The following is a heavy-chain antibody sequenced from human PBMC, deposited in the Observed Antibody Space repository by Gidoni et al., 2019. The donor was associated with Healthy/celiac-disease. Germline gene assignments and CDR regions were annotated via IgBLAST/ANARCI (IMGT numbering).Heavy chain of an antibody. CDR2: IKSKIDGGTT. CDR1: GFTFSNAW. Sequence: EVQLVESGGGLVKPGGSLRLSCAASGFTFSNAWMSWVRQAPGKGLEWVGRIKSKIDGGTTDYAAPVKGRFTISRDDSKNTLFLQMNSLKTEDTAVYYCTTGLTGTTRGDDYWGQGTLVTVSS. CDR3: TTGLTGTTRGDDY. D-gene: IGHD1-7*01. V-gene: IGHV3-15*01. J-gene: IGHJ4*02.